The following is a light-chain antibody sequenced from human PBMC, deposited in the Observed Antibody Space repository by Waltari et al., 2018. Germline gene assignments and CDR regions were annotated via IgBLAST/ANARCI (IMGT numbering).Light chain of an antibody. Sequence: QSALTKPHSASGSPGPSVPISCTGTSSDVDSYHYVSWYQHHPGKAPKFMIYEVSKRPSGVPDRFSGSKSGNTASLTVSGLQAEDEADYYCSSYAGSNTWVFGGGTKLTVL. CDR3: SSYAGSNTWV. CDR1: SSDVDSYHY. CDR2: EVS. J-gene: IGLJ3*02. V-gene: IGLV2-8*01.